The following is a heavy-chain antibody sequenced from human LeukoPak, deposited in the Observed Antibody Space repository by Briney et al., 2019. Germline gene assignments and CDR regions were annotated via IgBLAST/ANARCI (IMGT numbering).Heavy chain of an antibody. CDR1: LFTFTSYA. V-gene: IGHV3-23*01. Sequence: GGALRVSSAPCLFTFTSYAMSSVRQAPGKGLEWVSAISCSGGSTYYAVSVKGRFTISRDNSKNTLYLQMNSLRAEDTAVYYCAKVPVDDYGDLHFDYWGEGTLVTVSS. CDR2: ISCSGGST. CDR3: AKVPVDDYGDLHFDY. J-gene: IGHJ4*02. D-gene: IGHD4-17*01.